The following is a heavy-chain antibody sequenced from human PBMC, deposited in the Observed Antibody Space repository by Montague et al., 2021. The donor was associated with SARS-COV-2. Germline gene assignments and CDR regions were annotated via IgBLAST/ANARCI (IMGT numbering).Heavy chain of an antibody. Sequence: SETLSLTCTVSGVSITTTGHSWGWVRQTPGKGLEWIGTFYYTAGNSYNPSLRSRVTMSVDTSKNQFSLRLTSMTAADSAVFSCASHDSVAEYDSSGYHYYYGMDAWGQGTTVTVSS. CDR1: GVSITTTGHS. CDR3: ASHDSVAEYDSSGYHYYYGMDA. CDR2: FYYTAGN. V-gene: IGHV4-39*01. D-gene: IGHD3-22*01. J-gene: IGHJ6*02.